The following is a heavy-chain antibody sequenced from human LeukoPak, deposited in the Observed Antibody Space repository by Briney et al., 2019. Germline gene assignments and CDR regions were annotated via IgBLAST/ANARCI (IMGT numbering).Heavy chain of an antibody. CDR2: INPNSGGT. CDR3: ARRAVGATLCFDP. V-gene: IGHV1-2*02. J-gene: IGHJ5*02. D-gene: IGHD1-26*01. Sequence: GASVKVSCKASGYTFTGYYMHWVRQAPGQGLEWMGWINPNSGGTNYAQKFQGRVTMTRDTSISTAYMELSRLRSDDTAVHYCARRAVGATLCFDPWGQGTLVTVSS. CDR1: GYTFTGYY.